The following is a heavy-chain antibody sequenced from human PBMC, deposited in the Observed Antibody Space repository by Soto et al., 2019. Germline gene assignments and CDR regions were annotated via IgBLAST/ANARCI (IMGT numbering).Heavy chain of an antibody. Sequence: GGSLRLSCAASGFTFSSFGMHWVRQAPGKGLEWVAVISFDGSKKCYADSVKGRFTISRDNSKNTLFLQMNSLRAEDTAVYYCAKDSMGDYYGMDVWGQGTTVTVSS. D-gene: IGHD1-26*01. V-gene: IGHV3-30*18. J-gene: IGHJ6*02. CDR3: AKDSMGDYYGMDV. CDR2: ISFDGSKK. CDR1: GFTFSSFG.